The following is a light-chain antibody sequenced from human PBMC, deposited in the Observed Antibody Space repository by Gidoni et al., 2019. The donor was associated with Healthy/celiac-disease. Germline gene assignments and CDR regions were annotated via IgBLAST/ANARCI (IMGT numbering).Light chain of an antibody. CDR3: MQALQTPRYT. CDR2: LGS. Sequence: DIVMTQSPLSLPVTPGEPASISCRSSQGLLHSNGYNYLDWYLQTPGQSPQLLIYLGSNRAAGGPDRFSGSGSGTDFTLKISRVEAEDVGVYYCMQALQTPRYTFXQXTKLEIK. CDR1: QGLLHSNGYNY. J-gene: IGKJ2*01. V-gene: IGKV2-28*01.